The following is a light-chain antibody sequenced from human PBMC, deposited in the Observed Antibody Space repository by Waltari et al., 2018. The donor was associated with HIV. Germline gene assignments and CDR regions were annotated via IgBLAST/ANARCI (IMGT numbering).Light chain of an antibody. CDR1: IPTIRSNT. CDR2: SND. Sequence: QSVLTQPPSASATPGQRFTISCSGSIPTIRSNTVNWYHQFSGTAPKLLISSNDQRPSGVPDRFSGSKSGTSASLAITGLQSEDEADYYCAAWDDNLDAYVFGTGTKVTVL. V-gene: IGLV1-44*01. J-gene: IGLJ1*01. CDR3: AAWDDNLDAYV.